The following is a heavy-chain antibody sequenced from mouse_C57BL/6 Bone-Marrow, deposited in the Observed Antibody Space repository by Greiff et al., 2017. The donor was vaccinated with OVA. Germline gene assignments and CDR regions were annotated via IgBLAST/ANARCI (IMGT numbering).Heavy chain of an antibody. CDR1: GFTFSSYG. J-gene: IGHJ4*01. CDR2: ISSGGSYT. CDR3: ARIYYYGSSYVSYAMDY. V-gene: IGHV5-6*01. Sequence: EVHLVESGGDLVKPGGSLKLSCAASGFTFSSYGMSWVRQTPDKRLEWVATISSGGSYTYYPDSVKGRFTISRDNAKNTLYLQLSSLKSEDTAMYYCARIYYYGSSYVSYAMDYWGQGTSVTVSS. D-gene: IGHD1-1*01.